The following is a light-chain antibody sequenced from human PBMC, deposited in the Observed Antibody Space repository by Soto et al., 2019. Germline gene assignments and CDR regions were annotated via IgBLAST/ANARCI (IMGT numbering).Light chain of an antibody. CDR2: WAS. CDR3: QQDYSPPYT. V-gene: IGKV4-1*01. Sequence: DIVMTQSPDSLAVSLGERATINCKSSQSVLYSSNNKNYLAWYQQKPGQPPKLLIYWASIRESGVPDRFSGSGSVTDFTLTISSLQAEDVAVYYCQQDYSPPYTFGQGTKLESK. CDR1: QSVLYSSNNKNY. J-gene: IGKJ2*01.